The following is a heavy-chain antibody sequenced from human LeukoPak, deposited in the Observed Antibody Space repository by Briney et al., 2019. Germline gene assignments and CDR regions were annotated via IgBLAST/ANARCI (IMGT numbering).Heavy chain of an antibody. D-gene: IGHD6-19*01. CDR2: INQDGSEK. J-gene: IGHJ4*02. CDR1: GFTFSNYW. V-gene: IGHV3-7*01. Sequence: GGSLRLSCAASGFTFSNYWMSWVRQAPGKGLGWVANINQDGSEKYYVDSVKGRFTISRDNARSSLYLQMNSLRVEGTAVYYCARVQGSSGPGTFEYWGQGTLVPVSS. CDR3: ARVQGSSGPGTFEY.